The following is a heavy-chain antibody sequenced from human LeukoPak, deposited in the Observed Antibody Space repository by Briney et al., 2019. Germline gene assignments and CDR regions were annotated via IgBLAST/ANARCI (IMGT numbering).Heavy chain of an antibody. J-gene: IGHJ5*02. V-gene: IGHV4-30-2*01. Sequence: PSQTLSLTCAVSGGSISSGGYSWSWIRQPPGKGLEWVGYIYHSGSTYYNPSLKSRVTISVDRSKDQFSLKLSSVPAADTAVYYCARGGYGSGRVGVNWFDPWGQGTLVTVSS. CDR3: ARGGYGSGRVGVNWFDP. CDR1: GGSISSGGYS. CDR2: IYHSGST. D-gene: IGHD3-10*01.